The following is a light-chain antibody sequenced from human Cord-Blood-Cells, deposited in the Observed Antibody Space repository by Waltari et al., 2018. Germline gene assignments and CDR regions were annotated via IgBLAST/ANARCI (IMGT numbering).Light chain of an antibody. J-gene: IGLJ3*02. V-gene: IGLV1-47*01. CDR3: AAWDDSLSGRV. Sequence: LTHPPSAYGTHWPGATHSWSGNSSNFGSNYVYWYQQLPGTAPKLLIYRNNQRPSGVPDRFSGSKSGTSASLAISGLRSEDEADYYCAAWDDSLSGRVFGGGTKLTVL. CDR2: RNN. CDR1: SSNFGSNY.